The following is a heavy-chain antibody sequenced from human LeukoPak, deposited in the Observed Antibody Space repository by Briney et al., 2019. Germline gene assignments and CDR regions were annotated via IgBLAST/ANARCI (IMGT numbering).Heavy chain of an antibody. CDR3: ARANCSSTSCPYYYYGMDV. V-gene: IGHV4-59*01. CDR2: IYYSGST. CDR1: GGSISSYY. J-gene: IGHJ6*02. D-gene: IGHD2-2*01. Sequence: SETLSLTCTVSGGSISSYYWSWIRQPPGKGLEWIGYIYYSGSTNYNPSLKSRVTISVDTSKNQFSLKLSSVTAADTAVYYCARANCSSTSCPYYYYGMDVWGQGTTVTVSS.